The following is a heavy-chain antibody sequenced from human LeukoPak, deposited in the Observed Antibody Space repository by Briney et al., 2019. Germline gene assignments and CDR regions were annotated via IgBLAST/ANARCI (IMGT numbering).Heavy chain of an antibody. V-gene: IGHV4-34*01. J-gene: IGHJ4*02. CDR1: GGSFSDYF. Sequence: PSETLSLTCAGFGGSFSDYFWTWLRQPPEKGLEWIGEINHSGSTNYNPSLKSRVSMSVDTSNNQFSLKLTSVTAADTAVYYCVTGRITTGTINDYWGQGTLVTVSS. CDR2: INHSGST. CDR3: VTGRITTGTINDY. D-gene: IGHD4-11*01.